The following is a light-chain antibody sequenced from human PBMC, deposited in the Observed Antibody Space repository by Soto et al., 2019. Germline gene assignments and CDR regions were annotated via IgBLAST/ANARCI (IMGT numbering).Light chain of an antibody. CDR1: RREECGYNY. V-gene: IGLV2-14*01. CDR2: DVS. Sequence: QSVLTQSTSVSGPPGQSITISCTGTRREECGYNYVSWYQQHPGKAPKFMIYDVSNRPSGVSNRFSGSKSGNTASLTISGLQAEDEADYYCCSYTTSNTRQIVFGTGTKVTVL. J-gene: IGLJ1*01. CDR3: CSYTTSNTRQIV.